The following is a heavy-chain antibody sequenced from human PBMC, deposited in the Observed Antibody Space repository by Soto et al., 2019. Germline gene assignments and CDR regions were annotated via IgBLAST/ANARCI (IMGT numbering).Heavy chain of an antibody. V-gene: IGHV4-4*07. J-gene: IGHJ5*02. Sequence: SETLSLTCTVSGGSISNYYWSWIRQSAEKRLEWIGRVSSTGSSYYNPSLKSRVTISVDTSKNQVSLNLTSVTAADTAVYYCARGVPAAGTDWFDPWGQGTLVTAPQ. D-gene: IGHD6-13*01. CDR3: ARGVPAAGTDWFDP. CDR1: GGSISNYY. CDR2: VSSTGSS.